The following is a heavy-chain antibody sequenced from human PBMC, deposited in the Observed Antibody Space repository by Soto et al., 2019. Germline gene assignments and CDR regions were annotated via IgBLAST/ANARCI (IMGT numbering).Heavy chain of an antibody. J-gene: IGHJ4*02. V-gene: IGHV3-30*18. CDR3: AKGPVRFFDY. D-gene: IGHD4-17*01. Sequence: QVQLVESGGGVVQPGRSLRLSCAASGFTFSSYGMHWVRQAPGKGLEWVAVISYDGSNKYYADSVKGRFTISRDNSKNTLYLQMNSLRAEDTAVYYCAKGPVRFFDYWGQGTLVTVSS. CDR2: ISYDGSNK. CDR1: GFTFSSYG.